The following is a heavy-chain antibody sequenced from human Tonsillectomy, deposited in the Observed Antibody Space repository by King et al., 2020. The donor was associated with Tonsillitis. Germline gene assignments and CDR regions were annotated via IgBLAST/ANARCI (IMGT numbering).Heavy chain of an antibody. J-gene: IGHJ5*02. V-gene: IGHV3-7*03. CDR3: ARVRFPGFYP. CDR1: GFTFSSYW. CDR2: IKQDGSDK. D-gene: IGHD2/OR15-2a*01. Sequence: QLVQSGGGLVQPGGSLRLFCAASGFTFSSYWMSWVRQAPGKGLEWVANIKQDGSDKYYVDSVKGRFTISRDNAKNSLYLQMNSLRAEDTAVYYCARVRFPGFYPWGQETLVTVSS.